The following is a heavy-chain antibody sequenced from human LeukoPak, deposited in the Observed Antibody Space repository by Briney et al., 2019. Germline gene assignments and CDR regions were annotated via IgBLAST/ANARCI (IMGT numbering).Heavy chain of an antibody. CDR1: GFTFSSYS. Sequence: GGSLRLSCAASGFTFSSYSVNWVRQAPRKGLEWVSYISSSSSTIYYADSVKGRFTISRDNAKNSLYLQMNSLRAEDTAVYYCARVPVTYYDFWSGNYFDYWGQGTLVTVSS. CDR2: ISSSSSTI. CDR3: ARVPVTYYDFWSGNYFDY. J-gene: IGHJ4*02. V-gene: IGHV3-48*01. D-gene: IGHD3-3*01.